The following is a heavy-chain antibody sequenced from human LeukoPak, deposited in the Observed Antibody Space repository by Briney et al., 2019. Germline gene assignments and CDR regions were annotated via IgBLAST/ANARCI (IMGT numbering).Heavy chain of an antibody. CDR1: GFTFSSYS. Sequence: GGSLRLSCAASGFTFSSYSMNWVRQAPGKGLEWVSYISSSSSTIYYADSVKGRFTISRDNAKNSLYLQMNSLRAEDTAVYYCARDPSRERPAARQSNWFDPWGQGTLVTVSS. J-gene: IGHJ5*02. D-gene: IGHD2-2*01. V-gene: IGHV3-48*01. CDR2: ISSSSSTI. CDR3: ARDPSRERPAARQSNWFDP.